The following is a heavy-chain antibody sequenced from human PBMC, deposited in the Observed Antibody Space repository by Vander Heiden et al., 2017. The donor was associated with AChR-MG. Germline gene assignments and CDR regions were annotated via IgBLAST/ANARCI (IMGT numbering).Heavy chain of an antibody. Sequence: QVQLVQSGAEVKKPGSSVKVSCKASGGTFSRYAISWGRHAPGQGLEWMGRISPIFGTANYAQKFQGRVTITADESTSTAYMELSSLRSEDTAVYYCAHFRYCSGGSCYLFDPWGQGTLVTVSS. CDR2: ISPIFGTA. V-gene: IGHV1-69*01. D-gene: IGHD2-15*01. CDR3: AHFRYCSGGSCYLFDP. CDR1: GGTFSRYA. J-gene: IGHJ5*02.